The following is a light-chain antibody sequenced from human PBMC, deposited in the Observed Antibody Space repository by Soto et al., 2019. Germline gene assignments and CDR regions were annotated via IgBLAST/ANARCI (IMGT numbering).Light chain of an antibody. J-gene: IGKJ1*01. CDR1: QSISIY. CDR3: QRTYSTPPT. CDR2: AAS. V-gene: IGKV1-39*01. Sequence: DIQIKQSPSSLSAYIGDRVTITCRASQSISIYLNWYQQKAGLAPKLLIYAASSLQSGVPSRFSGSGSGTDFTLTISSLQPEDFATYYCQRTYSTPPTFGQGTKVDIK.